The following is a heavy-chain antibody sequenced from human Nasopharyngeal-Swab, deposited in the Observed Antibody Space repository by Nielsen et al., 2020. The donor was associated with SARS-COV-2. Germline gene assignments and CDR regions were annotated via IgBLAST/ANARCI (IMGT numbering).Heavy chain of an antibody. V-gene: IGHV4-59*08. CDR3: ARGGDGYNGLDY. CDR2: IYYSGST. Sequence: SETLSLTCTVSGGSISSYCWSWIRQPPGKGLEWIGYIYYSGSTNYNPSLKSRVTISVDTSKNQFSLKLSSVTAADTAVYYCARGGDGYNGLDYWGQGTLVTVSS. J-gene: IGHJ4*02. CDR1: GGSISSYC. D-gene: IGHD5-24*01.